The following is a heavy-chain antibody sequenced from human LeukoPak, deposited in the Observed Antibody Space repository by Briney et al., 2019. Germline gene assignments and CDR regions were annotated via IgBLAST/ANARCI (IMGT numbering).Heavy chain of an antibody. CDR3: AKDSNGWYQRGSNYFDY. CDR1: GFTFSSYS. D-gene: IGHD6-19*01. V-gene: IGHV3-48*01. CDR2: ISSSSTII. J-gene: IGHJ4*02. Sequence: GGSLRLSCAASGFTFSSYSMNWVRQAPGKGLEWVSYISSSSTIIHYADSVKGRFTISRDNSKNTLYLQMNSLRAEDTAEYYCAKDSNGWYQRGSNYFDYWGQGTLVTVSS.